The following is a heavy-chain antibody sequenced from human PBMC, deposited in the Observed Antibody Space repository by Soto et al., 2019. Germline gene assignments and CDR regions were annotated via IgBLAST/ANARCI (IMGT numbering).Heavy chain of an antibody. J-gene: IGHJ4*02. D-gene: IGHD2-8*01. CDR2: ISGSGGST. Sequence: GGSLRLSCAASGFTFSGYAMSWVRQAPGKGLEWVSAISGSGGSTYYADSVKGRFTISRDNSKNTLYLQMNSLRAEDTAVYYCAKGYCANGVCYPDYWGQGTLVTVSS. CDR1: GFTFSGYA. CDR3: AKGYCANGVCYPDY. V-gene: IGHV3-23*01.